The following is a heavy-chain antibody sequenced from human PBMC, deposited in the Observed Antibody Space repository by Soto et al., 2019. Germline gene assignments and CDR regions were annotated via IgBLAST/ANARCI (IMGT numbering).Heavy chain of an antibody. CDR3: AKDLWGSWTVDY. CDR1: GFTFQNYH. V-gene: IGHV1-46*02. J-gene: IGHJ4*02. CDR2: IHPSGDTT. Sequence: QVQLVQSGAEVKEPGASVMVSCKASGFTFQNYHMHWVRQAPGQGLEWMGIIHPSGDTTTYAQNFQGRLAMTRDTSTSTAYMELSSLTSEDTAVYYCAKDLWGSWTVDYWGQGTLITVSS. D-gene: IGHD3-16*01.